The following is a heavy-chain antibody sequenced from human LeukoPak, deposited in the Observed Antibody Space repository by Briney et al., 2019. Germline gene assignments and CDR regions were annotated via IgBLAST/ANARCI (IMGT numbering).Heavy chain of an antibody. Sequence: SETLSLTCTVSGGSISSGGYYWGWIRQPPGKGLEWIGSVFYSGKTYYHPSLKSRVTISVDTSKNQFSLKMNSVTAADTAVYYCAREPPIGCSGGSCYYYYYGMDAWGQGTTVTVSS. CDR3: AREPPIGCSGGSCYYYYYGMDA. CDR2: VFYSGKT. J-gene: IGHJ6*02. V-gene: IGHV4-39*02. CDR1: GGSISSGGYY. D-gene: IGHD2-15*01.